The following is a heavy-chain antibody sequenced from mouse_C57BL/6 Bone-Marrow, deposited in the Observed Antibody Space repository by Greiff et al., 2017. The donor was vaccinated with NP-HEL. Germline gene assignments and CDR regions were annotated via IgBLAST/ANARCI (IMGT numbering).Heavy chain of an antibody. CDR3: ARRPAYYFDY. V-gene: IGHV1-59*01. CDR1: GYTFTSYW. J-gene: IGHJ2*01. Sequence: QVQLKEPGAELVRPGTSVTLSCKASGYTFTSYWMHWVKQRPGQGLEWIGVIDPSDSYTNYNQKFKGKATLTVDTSSSTAYMQLSSLTSEDSAVYYCARRPAYYFDYWGQGTTLTVSS. CDR2: IDPSDSYT.